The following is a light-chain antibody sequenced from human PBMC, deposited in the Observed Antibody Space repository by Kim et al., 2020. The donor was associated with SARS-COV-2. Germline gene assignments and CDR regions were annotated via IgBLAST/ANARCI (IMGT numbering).Light chain of an antibody. V-gene: IGKV1-5*03. CDR1: QSISSW. Sequence: ATEGDRVTITCRASQSISSWLAWYQQKPGNAPKLLIYKASSLESGVPSRFSGSGSGTEFTLTISSLQPDDFATYYCQQYNSYPYTFGQGTKLEIK. CDR2: KAS. J-gene: IGKJ2*01. CDR3: QQYNSYPYT.